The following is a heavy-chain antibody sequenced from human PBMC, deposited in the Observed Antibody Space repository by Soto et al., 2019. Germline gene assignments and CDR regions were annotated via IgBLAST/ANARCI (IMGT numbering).Heavy chain of an antibody. CDR2: IYYSGSI. CDR1: VCSISSYY. CDR3: ARHMQEEYSYAPAAWFDP. Sequence: SETLSLTCTVSVCSISSYYWSWLRQPPGKGLEWIGYIYYSGSINYNPSLKSRVTISVDTSKNQFSLKLTSVTAADTAVYYCARHMQEEYSYAPAAWFDPWGQGTLVTVSS. V-gene: IGHV4-59*08. J-gene: IGHJ5*02. D-gene: IGHD5-18*01.